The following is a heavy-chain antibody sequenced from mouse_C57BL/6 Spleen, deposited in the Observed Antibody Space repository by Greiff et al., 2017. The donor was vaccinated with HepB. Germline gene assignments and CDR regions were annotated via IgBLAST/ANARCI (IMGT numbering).Heavy chain of an antibody. CDR2: INPNNGGT. Sequence: SGPELVKPGASVKMSCKASGYTFTDYNMHWVKQSHGKSLEWIGYINPNNGGTSYNQKFKGKATLTVNKSSSTAYMELRSLTSEDSAVYYCAIGNYYAMDYWGQGTSVTVSS. CDR3: AIGNYYAMDY. V-gene: IGHV1-22*01. J-gene: IGHJ4*01. CDR1: GYTFTDYN.